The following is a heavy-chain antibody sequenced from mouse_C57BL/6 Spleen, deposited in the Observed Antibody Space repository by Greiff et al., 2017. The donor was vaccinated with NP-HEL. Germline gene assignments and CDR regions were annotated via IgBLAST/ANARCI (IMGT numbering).Heavy chain of an antibody. Sequence: QVQLQQPGAELVRPGSSVKLSCKASGYTFTSYWMHWVKQRPIQGLEWIGNTDPSDSETHYNQKFKDKATLTVDKSSSTAYMQLSSLTSEDSAVYYCASGDTTVVAPFDYWGQGTTLTVSS. J-gene: IGHJ2*01. CDR1: GYTFTSYW. CDR2: TDPSDSET. CDR3: ASGDTTVVAPFDY. V-gene: IGHV1-52*01. D-gene: IGHD1-1*01.